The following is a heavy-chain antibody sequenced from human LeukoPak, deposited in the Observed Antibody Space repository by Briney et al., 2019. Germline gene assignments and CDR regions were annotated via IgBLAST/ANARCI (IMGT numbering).Heavy chain of an antibody. CDR1: GYSISSGYY. Sequence: PSETLSLTCAVSGYSISSGYYWGWIRQPPGKGLEWIGSIYHSGSTYYNPSLKSRVTISVDTSKNQFSLKLSSVTAADTAVYYCARHANIVVTFDYWGQGTLVTVSS. CDR2: IYHSGST. V-gene: IGHV4-38-2*01. CDR3: ARHANIVVTFDY. D-gene: IGHD3-22*01. J-gene: IGHJ4*02.